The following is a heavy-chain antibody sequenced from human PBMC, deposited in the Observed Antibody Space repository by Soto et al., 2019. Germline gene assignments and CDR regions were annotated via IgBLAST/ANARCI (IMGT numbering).Heavy chain of an antibody. D-gene: IGHD3-10*01. Sequence: SETLSLTCAVSGYSISSSNWWGWIRQPPGKGLEWIGYIYYSGTTYYNPSLKSRVTMSVDTSKNQFSLKLTSVTAVDTAVYYCARGDYYGPIDYWGQGTLVTVS. CDR1: GYSISSSNW. CDR2: IYYSGTT. V-gene: IGHV4-28*03. CDR3: ARGDYYGPIDY. J-gene: IGHJ4*02.